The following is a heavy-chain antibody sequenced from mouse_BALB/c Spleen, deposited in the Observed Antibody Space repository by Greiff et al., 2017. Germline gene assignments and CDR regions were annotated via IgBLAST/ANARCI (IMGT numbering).Heavy chain of an antibody. J-gene: IGHJ1*01. CDR3: ARNLPAWYFDV. CDR1: GFSLTSYG. V-gene: IGHV2-2*02. CDR2: IWSGGST. Sequence: VQLQQSGPGLVQPSQSLSITCTVSGFSLTSYGVHWVRQSPGKGLEWLGVIWSGGSTDYNAAFISRLSISKDNSKSQVFFKMNSLQANDTAIYYCARNLPAWYFDVWGAGTTVTVSS.